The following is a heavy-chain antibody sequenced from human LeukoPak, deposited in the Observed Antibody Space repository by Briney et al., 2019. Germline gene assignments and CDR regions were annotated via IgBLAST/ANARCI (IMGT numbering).Heavy chain of an antibody. CDR2: IYTSGST. V-gene: IGHV4-61*02. D-gene: IGHD3-3*01. CDR1: GGSISSGSYY. J-gene: IGHJ4*02. Sequence: PSQTLSLTCTVSGGSISSGSYYWSWIRQPAGKGLEWIGRIYTSGSTNYNPSLKSRVTMSVDTSKNQFSLKLSSVTAADTAVYYCAATSLPGFGVAEYWGQGTLVTASS. CDR3: AATSLPGFGVAEY.